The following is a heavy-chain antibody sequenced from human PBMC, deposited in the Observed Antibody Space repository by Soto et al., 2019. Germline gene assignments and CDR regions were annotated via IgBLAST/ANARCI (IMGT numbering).Heavy chain of an antibody. CDR2: ISYDGSNK. CDR3: AKDLRYYYDRCGWNPCYY. Sequence: QVQLVESGGGVVQPGRSLRLSCAASGFTFSSYGMHWVRQAPGKGLEWVAVISYDGSNKYYADSVKGRFTISRDNSKNTLYLQMNSLRAEVSAVYYCAKDLRYYYDRCGWNPCYYWGQGTLVTVSS. D-gene: IGHD3-22*01. J-gene: IGHJ4*02. V-gene: IGHV3-30*18. CDR1: GFTFSSYG.